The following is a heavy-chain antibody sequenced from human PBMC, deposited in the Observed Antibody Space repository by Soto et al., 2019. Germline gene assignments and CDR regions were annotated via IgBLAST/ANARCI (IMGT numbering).Heavy chain of an antibody. D-gene: IGHD3-3*01. CDR3: ARFRKSFWTGSPMDDYGMDV. V-gene: IGHV1-2*02. CDR2: INPNSGGT. J-gene: IGHJ6*02. Sequence: ASVKVSCKASGYSFTDYYMHWVRQAPGQGLEWMGWINPNSGGTNYAQKFQGRVTMTRDTSISTAYMELSGLTSDDTAIYYCARFRKSFWTGSPMDDYGMDVWGQGTTVTVSS. CDR1: GYSFTDYY.